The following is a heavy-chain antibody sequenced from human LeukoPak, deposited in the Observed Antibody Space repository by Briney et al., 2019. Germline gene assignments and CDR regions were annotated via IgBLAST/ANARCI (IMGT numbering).Heavy chain of an antibody. CDR1: GFTVSSNY. CDR3: ARAQDYCSGSTCYGYFQY. CDR2: IYSGGST. D-gene: IGHD2-15*01. J-gene: IGHJ1*01. Sequence: HPGGSLRLSCAASGFTVSSNYMSWVRQAPGKGLEWVSVIYSGGSTYYADSVKGRFTISRDNSKNTLYLQMNSLKAEDTAIYYCARAQDYCSGSTCYGYFQYWGQGTLVTVSS. V-gene: IGHV3-66*01.